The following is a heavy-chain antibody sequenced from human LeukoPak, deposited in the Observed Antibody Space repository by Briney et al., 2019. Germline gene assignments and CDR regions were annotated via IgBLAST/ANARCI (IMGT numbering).Heavy chain of an antibody. CDR3: ARGRRTAQTKNNWFDP. D-gene: IGHD2-8*01. CDR2: INHSGST. CDR1: GGSFSGYY. J-gene: IGHJ5*02. V-gene: IGHV4-34*01. Sequence: SETLSLTCAVYGGSFSGYYWSWIRQPPGKGLEWIGEINHSGSTNYNPSLKSRVTISVDTSKNQFSLKLSSVTAADTAVYYCARGRRTAQTKNNWFDPWGQGTLFTVSS.